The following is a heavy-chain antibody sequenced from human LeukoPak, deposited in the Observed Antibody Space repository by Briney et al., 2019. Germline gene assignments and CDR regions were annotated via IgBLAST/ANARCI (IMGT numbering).Heavy chain of an antibody. V-gene: IGHV3-23*01. CDR1: GFTFSSYA. J-gene: IGHJ4*02. CDR2: ISGSGGST. Sequence: AGGSLRLSCAASGFTFSSYAMSWVRQAPGKGLEWVSAISGSGGSTYYADSVKGRFSISRDNSKNTLYLQMNSLRAEDTAVYYCAKDTRGYSSSWYKDYFDYWGQGTLVTVSS. CDR3: AKDTRGYSSSWYKDYFDY. D-gene: IGHD6-13*01.